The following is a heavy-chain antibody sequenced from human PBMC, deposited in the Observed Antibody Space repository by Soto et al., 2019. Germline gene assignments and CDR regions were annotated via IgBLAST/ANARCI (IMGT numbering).Heavy chain of an antibody. CDR2: IYYRGRT. CDR3: ARAEGDSSTGGLFDP. Sequence: QVQLQESGPGLVKPSPTLSLTCTVSGASISSGFYYWTWIRQFPGKGLEWIGYIYYRGRTYYNPSLKSRLTMSIDTSKNQVSLKLTSVTAADTAVYYCARAEGDSSTGGLFDPWGQGTLVAVSS. D-gene: IGHD2-2*01. CDR1: GASISSGFYY. V-gene: IGHV4-31*03. J-gene: IGHJ5*02.